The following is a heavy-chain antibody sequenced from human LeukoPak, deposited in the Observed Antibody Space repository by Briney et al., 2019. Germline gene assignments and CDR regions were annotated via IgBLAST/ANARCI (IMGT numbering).Heavy chain of an antibody. CDR1: GYTFTGYY. CDR3: ARGTGCSSSWYVSN. CDR2: INPNSGGT. V-gene: IGHV1-2*02. D-gene: IGHD6-13*01. J-gene: IGHJ4*02. Sequence: ASVKVSCKASGYTFTGYYMHWVRQAPGQGLEWMGWINPNSGGTNYAQKFQGRVTMTRDTSISTAYMELSRLRSDDTAVYYCARGTGCSSSWYVSNWGQGTLVTVSS.